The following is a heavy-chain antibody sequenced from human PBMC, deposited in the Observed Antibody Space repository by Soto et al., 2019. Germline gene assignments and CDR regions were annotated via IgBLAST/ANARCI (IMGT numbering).Heavy chain of an antibody. V-gene: IGHV4-61*01. D-gene: IGHD6-13*01. CDR3: ARAALAAWFDP. Sequence: SETLSLTCTVSGGSVSSGSYYWSWIRQPPGKGLEWIGYIYYSGSTNYNPSLKSRVTISVDTSKNQFSLKLSSVTAADTAVYYCARAALAAWFDPWGQGTLVTVSS. J-gene: IGHJ5*02. CDR2: IYYSGST. CDR1: GGSVSSGSYY.